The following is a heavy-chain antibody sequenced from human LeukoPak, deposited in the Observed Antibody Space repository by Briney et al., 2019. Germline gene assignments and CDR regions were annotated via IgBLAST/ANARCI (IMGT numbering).Heavy chain of an antibody. CDR3: ARIYSSSSGYYFDY. CDR2: IYHSGST. J-gene: IGHJ4*02. V-gene: IGHV4-38-2*01. D-gene: IGHD6-6*01. Sequence: VKPSETLSLTCAVSGYSISSGYYWGWIRQPPGKGLEWIGNIYHSGSTYYNPSLKSRVTISLDTSKNQFSLKLSSVTAADTAAYYCARIYSSSSGYYFDYWGQGTLVTVSS. CDR1: GYSISSGYY.